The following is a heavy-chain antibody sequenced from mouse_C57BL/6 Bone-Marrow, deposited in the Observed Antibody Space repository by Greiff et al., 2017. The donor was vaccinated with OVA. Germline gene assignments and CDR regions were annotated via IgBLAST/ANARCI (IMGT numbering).Heavy chain of an antibody. Sequence: VQLQQSGAELVRPGASVKLSCTASGFNIKDDYMHWVKQRPEQGLEWIGWIDPANGDTEYASKFQGKATITADTSSNTAYLQLSSLTSEDTAVYYCTTQDYYGSPYYFDYWGQGTTLTVSS. V-gene: IGHV14-4*01. CDR2: IDPANGDT. CDR3: TTQDYYGSPYYFDY. D-gene: IGHD1-1*01. CDR1: GFNIKDDY. J-gene: IGHJ2*01.